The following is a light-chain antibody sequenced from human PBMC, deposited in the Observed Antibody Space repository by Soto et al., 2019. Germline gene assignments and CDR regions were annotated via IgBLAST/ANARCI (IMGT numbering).Light chain of an antibody. Sequence: DIVMTQSPDSLAVSLGERATINCKSSQSILSSSNNKNSLAWFQQQPGQPPKLLIYWASTRESGVPDRFSGSGSGTDFTPTISSLQAEDVAVYYCQQYYSSVVTFGQGTRLEIK. CDR1: QSILSSSNNKNS. V-gene: IGKV4-1*01. CDR2: WAS. CDR3: QQYYSSVVT. J-gene: IGKJ5*01.